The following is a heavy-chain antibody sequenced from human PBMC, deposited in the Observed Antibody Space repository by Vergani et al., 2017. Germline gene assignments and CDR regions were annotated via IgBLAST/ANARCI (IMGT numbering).Heavy chain of an antibody. CDR1: GYTFTGYY. J-gene: IGHJ4*02. V-gene: IGHV1-46*03. CDR2: INPSGGST. Sequence: QVQLVQSGAEVKKPGASVKVSCKASGYTFTGYYMHWVRQAPGQGLEWMGWINPSGGSTSYAQKFQGRVTMTRDTSTSTVYMELSSLRSEDTAVYYCARVKGYCSSTSCQRPFDYWGQGTLVTVSS. CDR3: ARVKGYCSSTSCQRPFDY. D-gene: IGHD2-2*01.